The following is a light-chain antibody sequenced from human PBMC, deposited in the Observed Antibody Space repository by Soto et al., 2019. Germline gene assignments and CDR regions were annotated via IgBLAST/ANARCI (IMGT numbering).Light chain of an antibody. CDR2: DAS. Sequence: DIQMTQSPASLSASVEDRVIITCRASQGINNYLVWYQQKPGRVPKVLIYDASTLQSGVPSRFSGSGSGTDFTLTISSLQPEDVATYYCQRYNSAPWTFGQGTKVEIK. CDR3: QRYNSAPWT. CDR1: QGINNY. V-gene: IGKV1-27*01. J-gene: IGKJ1*01.